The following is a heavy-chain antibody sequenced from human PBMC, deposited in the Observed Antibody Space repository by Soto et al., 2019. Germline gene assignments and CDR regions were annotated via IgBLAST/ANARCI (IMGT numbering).Heavy chain of an antibody. V-gene: IGHV1-69*13. D-gene: IGHD3-22*01. CDR3: ARDSGIPGYYYDSSGYLDY. J-gene: IGHJ4*02. Sequence: SVKVSCKASGGTFSSYAISWVRQAPGQGLEWMGGIIPIFGTANYAQKFQGRVTVTADESTSTAYMELSSLRSEDTAVYYCARDSGIPGYYYDSSGYLDYWGQGTLVTVSS. CDR2: IIPIFGTA. CDR1: GGTFSSYA.